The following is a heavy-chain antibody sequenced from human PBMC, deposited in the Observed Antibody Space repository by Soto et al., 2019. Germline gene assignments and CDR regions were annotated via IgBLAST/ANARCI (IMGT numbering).Heavy chain of an antibody. D-gene: IGHD5-12*01. J-gene: IGHJ4*02. V-gene: IGHV1-18*01. CDR1: GYTFTTYG. CDR3: ARDLAISIFDY. Sequence: ASVKVSCKASGYTFTTYGISWVRQAPGQGLEWMGWINAYNGNTKYAQKLQGRVTMTTDTSTSTAYVELRSLRSDDTAVYYCARDLAISIFDYWGQGTLVTVS. CDR2: INAYNGNT.